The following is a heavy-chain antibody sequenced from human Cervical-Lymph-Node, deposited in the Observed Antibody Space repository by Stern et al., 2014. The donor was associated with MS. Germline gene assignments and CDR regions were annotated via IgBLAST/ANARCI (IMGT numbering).Heavy chain of an antibody. CDR1: GFTFSGSA. J-gene: IGHJ6*02. CDR2: IRSKANSYAT. CDR3: ARHPEHLFIHMDV. V-gene: IGHV3-73*01. Sequence: VQLVQSGGGLFQPGGSLKLSCAASGFTFSGSAMYWVRQASGKGLEWVGRIRSKANSYATAYAASVKGRFTISRDDSENTAYLQMNSLKTEDTAVYYCARHPEHLFIHMDVWGQGTTVTVSS. D-gene: IGHD3-10*02.